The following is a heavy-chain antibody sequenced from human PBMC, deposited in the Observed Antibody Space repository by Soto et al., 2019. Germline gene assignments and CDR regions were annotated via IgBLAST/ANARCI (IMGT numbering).Heavy chain of an antibody. CDR1: GFTFSSYA. J-gene: IGHJ2*01. CDR3: ARPLWRDDYNWGYFDL. D-gene: IGHD4-4*01. Sequence: QVQLVESGGGVVQPGRSLRLSCAASGFTFSSYAMHWVRQAPGKGLEWVAVISYDGSNKYYADSVKGRFTISRDNSKNTLYLHMGSLGAEGTAVYYCARPLWRDDYNWGYFDLWGRGTLVTVSS. V-gene: IGHV3-30-3*01. CDR2: ISYDGSNK.